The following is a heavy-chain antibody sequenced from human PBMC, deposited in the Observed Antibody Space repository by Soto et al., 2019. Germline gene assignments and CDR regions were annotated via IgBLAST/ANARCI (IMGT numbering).Heavy chain of an antibody. CDR1: GFTFSSYS. D-gene: IGHD6-19*01. J-gene: IGHJ6*02. Sequence: GGSLRLSCAASGFTFSSYSMNWVRQAQGKGLEWVSSISSSSSYIYYADSVKGRFTISRDNSKNSLYLQMNSRSAEDTAVYYCARVIVGIAVAGTGYYYGMDVWGQGTTFTVSS. V-gene: IGHV3-21*01. CDR2: ISSSSSYI. CDR3: ARVIVGIAVAGTGYYYGMDV.